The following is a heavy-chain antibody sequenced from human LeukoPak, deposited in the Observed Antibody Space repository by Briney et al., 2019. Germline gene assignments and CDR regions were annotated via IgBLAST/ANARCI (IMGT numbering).Heavy chain of an antibody. D-gene: IGHD1-14*01. CDR2: IFYSGTT. J-gene: IGHJ6*03. Sequence: PSETLSLTRTVSGDSLSSGGYYWSWVRQHPGKGLEWIGYIFYSGTTYSNPSLKSRLTMAVDTSNNQFSLKLPSVTAADTAMYYCARTTYYYYSMDVWGKGTTVTVSS. V-gene: IGHV4-31*03. CDR3: ARTTYYYYSMDV. CDR1: GDSLSSGGYY.